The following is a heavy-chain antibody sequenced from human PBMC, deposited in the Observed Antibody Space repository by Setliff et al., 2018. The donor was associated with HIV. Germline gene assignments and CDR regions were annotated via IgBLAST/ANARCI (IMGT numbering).Heavy chain of an antibody. CDR2: IIPNFGTA. V-gene: IGHV1-69*06. D-gene: IGHD3-22*01. CDR3: ASDYYYDSSGYRYFDY. CDR1: GGTFSRYA. J-gene: IGHJ4*02. Sequence: SVQVSCKASGGTFSRYAISWVRQAPGQGLEWMGGIIPNFGTANYAQKFQGSVTITADKSTSTAYMELSSLRSEDTSVYYCASDYYYDSSGYRYFDYWGQGTLVTVSS.